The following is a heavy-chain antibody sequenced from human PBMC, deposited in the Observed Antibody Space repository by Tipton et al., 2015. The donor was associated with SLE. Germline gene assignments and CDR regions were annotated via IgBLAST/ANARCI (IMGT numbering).Heavy chain of an antibody. CDR3: ARVAETGNYMDV. CDR1: GGSISSGDYY. CDR2: IYYSGIT. D-gene: IGHD3-10*01. V-gene: IGHV4-30-4*01. Sequence: TLSLTCTVSGGSISSGDYYWSWVRQPPGKGLEWIGYIYYSGITYYNPSLKSRLTISLDTSKNQFSLKLSSVTAADTAVYYYARVAETGNYMDVWGKGTTVTVSS. J-gene: IGHJ6*03.